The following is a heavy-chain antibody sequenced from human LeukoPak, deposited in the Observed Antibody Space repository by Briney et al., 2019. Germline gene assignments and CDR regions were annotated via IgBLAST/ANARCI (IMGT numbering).Heavy chain of an antibody. CDR1: GFTFSSYG. J-gene: IGHJ4*02. D-gene: IGHD6-13*01. Sequence: GGSLRLSCAASGFTFSSYGMHWVRQAPGKGLEWVAVISYDGSNKYYADSVKGRFTISRDNSKNTLYLQMNSLRAEDTAVYYCARESGIAAAGTFDYWGQGTLVTVSS. V-gene: IGHV3-30*03. CDR2: ISYDGSNK. CDR3: ARESGIAAAGTFDY.